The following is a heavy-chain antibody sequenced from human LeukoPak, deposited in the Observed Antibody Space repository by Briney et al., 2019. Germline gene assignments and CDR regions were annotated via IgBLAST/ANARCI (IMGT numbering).Heavy chain of an antibody. CDR2: ITIISTYI. Sequence: GGSLRLSCAASGLTFSSYSMNWVRQAPGKGLEWVSCITIISTYIYYADSVKGRFTISRDNANNSLYLQMNSLRAEDTAVYYCAALSRGYSGYDLYYWGQGTLVTVSS. CDR3: AALSRGYSGYDLYY. CDR1: GLTFSSYS. V-gene: IGHV3-21*01. D-gene: IGHD5-12*01. J-gene: IGHJ4*02.